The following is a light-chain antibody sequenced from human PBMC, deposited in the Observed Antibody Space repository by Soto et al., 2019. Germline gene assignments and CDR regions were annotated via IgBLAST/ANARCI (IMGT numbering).Light chain of an antibody. CDR2: GAS. J-gene: IGKJ1*01. V-gene: IGKV3-15*01. CDR1: QTINSA. CDR3: QQYNNWPPWT. Sequence: EIVLTQSPATLSVSPGDRATLSCRASQTINSALAWYQQKPGQAPRLLIYGASTRATGIPARFSGSGSGTEFTLTISSLQSEDFAVYYCQQYNNWPPWTFGQGTKVEIK.